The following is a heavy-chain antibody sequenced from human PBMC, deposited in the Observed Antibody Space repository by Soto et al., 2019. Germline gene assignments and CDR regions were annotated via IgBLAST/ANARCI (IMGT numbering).Heavy chain of an antibody. CDR1: GYVFTSFA. J-gene: IGHJ4*02. V-gene: IGHV1-3*04. CDR3: ARVKTIVMRGFDY. Sequence: ASVKVSCKTSGYVFTSFAIHWMRQAPGQGPEWMGWINTGNGDSKYSEKFQDRVTITRDTSATTAYMELSSLRSEDTAVYYCARVKTIVMRGFDYWGQGTLVTVSS. CDR2: INTGNGDS. D-gene: IGHD1-26*01.